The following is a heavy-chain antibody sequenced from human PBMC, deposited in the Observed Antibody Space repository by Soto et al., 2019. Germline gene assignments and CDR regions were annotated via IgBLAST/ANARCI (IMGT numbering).Heavy chain of an antibody. V-gene: IGHV1-69*01. CDR3: ARDWSGTTVTVNGSDP. J-gene: IGHJ5*02. CDR2: IIPIFGTA. CDR1: GGTVSRYG. Sequence: QVQLVQSGAEVKKPGSSVTVSCKASGGTVSRYGISWVRQAPGQGLEWMGGIIPIFGTAKYAQKFQGRVTITADDSTSTAYMELSSLRSEDTAVYYCARDWSGTTVTVNGSDPWGQGTLVTVSS. D-gene: IGHD4-17*01.